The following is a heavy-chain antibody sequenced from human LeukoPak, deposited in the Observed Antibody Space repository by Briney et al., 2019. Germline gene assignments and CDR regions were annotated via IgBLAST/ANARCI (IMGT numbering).Heavy chain of an antibody. V-gene: IGHV5-51*01. D-gene: IGHD5-24*01. CDR3: ARSVETATIPTSFVGYYFDY. CDR2: IYPGDSDT. J-gene: IGHJ4*02. CDR1: GYSFTSYW. Sequence: GESLKISCKGSGYSFTSYWIGWVRQMPGKGLEWMGIIYPGDSDTRYSPSFQGQVTISADKSISTAYLQWSSLKASDTAMYYCARSVETATIPTSFVGYYFDYWGQGTLVTVSS.